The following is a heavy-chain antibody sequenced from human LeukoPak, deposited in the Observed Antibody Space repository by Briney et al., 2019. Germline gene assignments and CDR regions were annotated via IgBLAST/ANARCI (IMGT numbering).Heavy chain of an antibody. J-gene: IGHJ6*02. Sequence: GASVKVSCKASGYTFTGYYMHWVRQAPGQGLEWMGWINPNTGVTNYAQKFQGRVTLTRDTSIITAYMELTRLRSDDTAAYYCARDRTTVTTGYYGMDVWGQGTTVTVSS. CDR1: GYTFTGYY. CDR2: INPNTGVT. V-gene: IGHV1-2*02. D-gene: IGHD4-17*01. CDR3: ARDRTTVTTGYYGMDV.